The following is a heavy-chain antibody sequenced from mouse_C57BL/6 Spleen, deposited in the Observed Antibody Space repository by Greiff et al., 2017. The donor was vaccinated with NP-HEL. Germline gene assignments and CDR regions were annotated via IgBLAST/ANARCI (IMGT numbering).Heavy chain of an antibody. Sequence: VQLQQSGPELVKPGASVKMSCKASGYTFTDYNMHWVKQSHGKSLEWIGYINPNNGGTSYIQKFKGKATLTVNKSSSTAYMELRSLTSEDSAVYYCARFDDGGWYAMDYWGQGTSVTVSS. V-gene: IGHV1-22*01. J-gene: IGHJ4*01. CDR3: ARFDDGGWYAMDY. CDR1: GYTFTDYN. D-gene: IGHD1-1*02. CDR2: INPNNGGT.